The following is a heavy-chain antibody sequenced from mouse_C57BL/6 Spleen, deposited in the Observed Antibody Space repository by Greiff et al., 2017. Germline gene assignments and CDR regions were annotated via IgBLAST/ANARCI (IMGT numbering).Heavy chain of an antibody. J-gene: IGHJ2*01. CDR3: ARLGEEIYFDY. Sequence: EVQVVESGGDLVKPGGSLKLSCAASGFTFSSYGMSWVRQTPDKRLEWVATISSGGSYTYYPDSVTGRFTISRDNAKNTLYLQMSSLKSEDTAMYYCARLGEEIYFDYWGQGTTLTVSS. V-gene: IGHV5-6*01. CDR1: GFTFSSYG. D-gene: IGHD4-1*01. CDR2: ISSGGSYT.